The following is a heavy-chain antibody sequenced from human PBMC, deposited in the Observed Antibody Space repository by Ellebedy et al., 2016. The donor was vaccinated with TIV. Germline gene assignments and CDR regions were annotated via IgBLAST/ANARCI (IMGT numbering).Heavy chain of an antibody. CDR3: ARVVWQLPVSYAFDI. V-gene: IGHV4-59*01. Sequence: MPSETLSLTCTVSGDSISSYYWSRIRQPPGKGLEWIGYIYYSGSTNYNPSLKSRVTISVDTSKNQFSLKLSSVTTADTAVYYCARVVWQLPVSYAFDIWGQGTMITVSS. J-gene: IGHJ3*02. D-gene: IGHD2-15*01. CDR1: GDSISSYY. CDR2: IYYSGST.